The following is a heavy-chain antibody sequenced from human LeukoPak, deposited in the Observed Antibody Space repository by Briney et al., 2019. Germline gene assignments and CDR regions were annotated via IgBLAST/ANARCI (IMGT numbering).Heavy chain of an antibody. CDR1: GFTFSAYA. V-gene: IGHV3-30*04. CDR3: ARGGHSYGYYDAFDI. CDR2: ISYDGSNK. Sequence: GGSLRLSCAASGFTFSAYAMHWVRQAPGKGQEWEALISYDGSNKYYADSVKGRFTISRDNSKNTLYLQMNSLRDEDTAVYYCARGGHSYGYYDAFDIWGQGTMVTVSS. J-gene: IGHJ3*02. D-gene: IGHD5-18*01.